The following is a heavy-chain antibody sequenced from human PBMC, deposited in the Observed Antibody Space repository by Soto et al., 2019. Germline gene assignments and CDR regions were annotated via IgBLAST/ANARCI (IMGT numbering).Heavy chain of an antibody. CDR1: GYTFKMFG. J-gene: IGHJ4*02. CDR3: ARTRRLYLKDDYGDYGASMEDS. Sequence: QVQLVQSGAEVKKPGASVKVSCEASGYTFKMFGITWVRQAPGQVLEWLGWISVYTGNTDYAPKIQERVTLTTDTSTYTVYMEVRSLRSDDTAVYYCARTRRLYLKDDYGDYGASMEDSWGQGTLVTVSS. V-gene: IGHV1-18*01. CDR2: ISVYTGNT. D-gene: IGHD4-17*01.